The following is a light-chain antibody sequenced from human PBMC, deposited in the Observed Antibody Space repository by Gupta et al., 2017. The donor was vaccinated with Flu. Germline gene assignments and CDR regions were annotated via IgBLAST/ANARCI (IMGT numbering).Light chain of an antibody. V-gene: IGKV3-11*01. CDR2: DGF. Sequence: IILTQSPATLSWAPGDRATLSCRASQNFYSYLHRYQQKPAQPPRLHIYDGFNRATGVTARFSGTVSGTDFTLTITRLEHEDIAVYYCRYRSTWHTFGHGTKVDI. J-gene: IGKJ3*01. CDR1: QNFYSY. CDR3: RYRSTWHT.